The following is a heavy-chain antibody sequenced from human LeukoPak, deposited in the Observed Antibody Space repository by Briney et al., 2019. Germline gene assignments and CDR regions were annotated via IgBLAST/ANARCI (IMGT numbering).Heavy chain of an antibody. V-gene: IGHV1-2*04. CDR3: ARAGRVEDYRLLSCIN. J-gene: IGHJ4*02. CDR2: INPNSGGT. Sequence: GASVKVSCKASGYTFTGYYMHWVRQAPGQGLEWMGWINPNSGGTNYAQKFQGWVTMTRDTSISTAYMELSRLRSDDTAVYYCARAGRVEDYRLLSCINWGQGTLVTVSS. D-gene: IGHD2-2*01. CDR1: GYTFTGYY.